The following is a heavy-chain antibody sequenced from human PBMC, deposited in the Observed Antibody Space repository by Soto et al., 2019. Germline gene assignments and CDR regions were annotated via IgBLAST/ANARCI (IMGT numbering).Heavy chain of an antibody. CDR3: ARHIGIAAAGTTSARNWFDP. CDR2: IYPGDSDT. CDR1: GYSFTSYC. V-gene: IGHV5-51*01. J-gene: IGHJ5*02. Sequence: GESLKISCKGSGYSFTSYCIGWVRQMPGKGLEWMGIIYPGDSDTRYSPSFQGQVTISADKSISTAYLQWSSLKASDTAMYYCARHIGIAAAGTTSARNWFDPWGQGTLVTVSS. D-gene: IGHD6-13*01.